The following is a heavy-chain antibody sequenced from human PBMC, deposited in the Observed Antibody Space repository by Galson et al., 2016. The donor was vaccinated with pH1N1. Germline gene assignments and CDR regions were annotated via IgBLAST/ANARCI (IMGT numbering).Heavy chain of an antibody. CDR1: GDSISNCY. J-gene: IGHJ3*02. V-gene: IGHV4-4*07. CDR3: ARDAAHSGTYYVAFDT. D-gene: IGHD1-26*01. Sequence: ETLSLTCTVSGDSISNCYWSWIRQPAGKGLEWIGRIYVSGTTNYNPSLKSRVTMSVDTSKNQVSLRLSSVTAADTAVYYCARDAAHSGTYYVAFDTWGQGTIVTVSS. CDR2: IYVSGTT.